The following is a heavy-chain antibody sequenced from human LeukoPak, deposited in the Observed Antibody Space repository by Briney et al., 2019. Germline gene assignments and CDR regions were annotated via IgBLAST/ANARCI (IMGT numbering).Heavy chain of an antibody. D-gene: IGHD3-16*02. V-gene: IGHV4-30-4*01. CDR3: ARTFLRLGELSPEMDFDY. Sequence: SETLSLTCTVSGVSISGGDYYWSWIRQPPGKGLEWIGYIYYSGSTYYNPSLKSRVTISVDTSKNQFSLKLSSVTAADTAVYYCARTFLRLGELSPEMDFDYWGQGTLVTVSS. J-gene: IGHJ4*02. CDR2: IYYSGST. CDR1: GVSISGGDYY.